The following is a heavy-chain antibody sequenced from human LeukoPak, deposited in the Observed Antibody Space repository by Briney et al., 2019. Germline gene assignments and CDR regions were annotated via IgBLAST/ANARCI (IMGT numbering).Heavy chain of an antibody. J-gene: IGHJ4*02. CDR2: ISSSSSYI. V-gene: IGHV3-21*01. Sequence: GGSLRLSCAASGFTFSSYSMNWVRQAPGKGLEWVSSISSSSSYIYYADSVKGRFTISRDNAKNSLYLQMNSLRAEDTAVYYCARDNKKYYYDSSGYYPWGQGTLVTVSS. CDR1: GFTFSSYS. CDR3: ARDNKKYYYDSSGYYP. D-gene: IGHD3-22*01.